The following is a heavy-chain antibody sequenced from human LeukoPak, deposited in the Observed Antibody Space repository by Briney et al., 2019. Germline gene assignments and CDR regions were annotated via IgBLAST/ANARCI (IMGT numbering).Heavy chain of an antibody. CDR1: GFTFSTYA. CDR2: IGNSDGKT. J-gene: IGHJ4*02. CDR3: VKRARHGYNSPLDN. V-gene: IGHV3-23*01. Sequence: GGSLRLPCAGSGFTFSTYAMNWVRQAPGKGLERLSDIGNSDGKTYYADSVKGRFTISRDTSENTLYLQMNSLRAEDTAVYYCVKRARHGYNSPLDNWGQGTLVTVSS. D-gene: IGHD5-24*01.